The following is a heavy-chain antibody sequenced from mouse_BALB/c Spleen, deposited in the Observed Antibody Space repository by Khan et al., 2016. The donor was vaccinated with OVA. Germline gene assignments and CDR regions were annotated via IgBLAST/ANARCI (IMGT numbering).Heavy chain of an antibody. CDR1: GYSITSDYA. J-gene: IGHJ4*01. CDR3: ARDGSRYNYAMDY. D-gene: IGHD2-3*01. V-gene: IGHV3-2*02. CDR2: ISSSGST. Sequence: EVQLQESGPGLVKPSQSLSLTCTVTGYSITSDYAWNWIRQFPGNKLEWMGYISSSGSTNYNPALKSRISITRYTSKNQFFLQLNSVTTEDTATYYCARDGSRYNYAMDYWGQGTSVTVSS.